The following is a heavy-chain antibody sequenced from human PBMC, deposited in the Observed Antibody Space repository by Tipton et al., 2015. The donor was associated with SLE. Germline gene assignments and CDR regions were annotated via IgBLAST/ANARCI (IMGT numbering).Heavy chain of an antibody. CDR1: GGSFSGYY. J-gene: IGHJ4*02. CDR3: GGGPLFDS. Sequence: TLSLTCAVYGGSFSGYYWSWIRQPPGKGLEWIGEINHSGSTNYNPSLKSRVTISVDTSKNQFSLKLSSVTAADTAVYYCGGGPLFDSWGQGTLVTVSS. V-gene: IGHV4-34*01. CDR2: INHSGST.